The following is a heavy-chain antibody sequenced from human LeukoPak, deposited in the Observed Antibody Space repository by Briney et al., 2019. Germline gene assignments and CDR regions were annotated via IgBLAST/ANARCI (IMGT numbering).Heavy chain of an antibody. Sequence: PGGSLRLSCAASGFTFSSYGMHWVRQAPGKGLEWVAVMSYDGSDEYYADSVKGRFTISRDNSKNTLYLQLNSLRPEDTAIYYCARDLGLIITRRDFDSWGQGTLVTVSS. V-gene: IGHV3-30*19. CDR2: MSYDGSDE. J-gene: IGHJ4*02. CDR1: GFTFSSYG. D-gene: IGHD1-1*01. CDR3: ARDLGLIITRRDFDS.